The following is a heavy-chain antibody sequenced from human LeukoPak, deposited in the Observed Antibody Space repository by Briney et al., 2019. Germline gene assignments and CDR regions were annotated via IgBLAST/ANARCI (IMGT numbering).Heavy chain of an antibody. CDR1: GGSISSYY. J-gene: IGHJ3*02. CDR2: IYYSGST. Sequence: PSETLSLTCTVSGGSISSYYWSWIRQPPGKGLEWIGYIYYSGSTNYNPSLKSRVTISVDTSKNQFSLKLSSVTAADTAVYYCARHKKGVGAFDIWGQGTMVTVSS. V-gene: IGHV4-59*08. D-gene: IGHD2-8*01. CDR3: ARHKKGVGAFDI.